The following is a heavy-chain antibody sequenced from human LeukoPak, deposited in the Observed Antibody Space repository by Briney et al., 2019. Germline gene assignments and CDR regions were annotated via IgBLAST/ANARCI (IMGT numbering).Heavy chain of an antibody. CDR3: ARGGTAMVSPIDDY. Sequence: GRSLRLSCAASGFTFSSYGMHWVRQAPGKGLEWVAVIWYDGSNKYYADSVKGRFTISRDNSKNTLYLQMNSLRAEDTAVYYCARGGTAMVSPIDDYWGQGTLVTVSS. D-gene: IGHD5-18*01. CDR1: GFTFSSYG. CDR2: IWYDGSNK. V-gene: IGHV3-30*19. J-gene: IGHJ4*02.